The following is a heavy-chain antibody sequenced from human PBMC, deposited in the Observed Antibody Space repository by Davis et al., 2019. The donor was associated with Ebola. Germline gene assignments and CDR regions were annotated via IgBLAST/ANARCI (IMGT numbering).Heavy chain of an antibody. CDR2: VYTSGSGGT. J-gene: IGHJ6*02. CDR1: GASISNSY. V-gene: IGHV4-4*07. Sequence: MPSETLSLTCTVSGASISNSYWAWIRQPAGKGLEWIGRVYTSGSGGTYYNPSLQSRVTISVDTSKNQFSLRLTSVTAADAAVYYCARDLNVWGQGTTVTVSS. CDR3: ARDLNV.